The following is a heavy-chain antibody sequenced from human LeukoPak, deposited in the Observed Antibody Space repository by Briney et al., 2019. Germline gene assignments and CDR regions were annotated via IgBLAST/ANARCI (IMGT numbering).Heavy chain of an antibody. Sequence: GESLKISCKGSGYSFNSYWIGWVRPMPGKGLAWMGIIYPGDSDTRYSPSFQGQVTISADKSISTAYLQWSSLKASDTAMYYCARHAYCSSTSCYTPFDYWGQGTLVTVSS. CDR2: IYPGDSDT. D-gene: IGHD2-2*02. CDR1: GYSFNSYW. V-gene: IGHV5-51*01. CDR3: ARHAYCSSTSCYTPFDY. J-gene: IGHJ4*02.